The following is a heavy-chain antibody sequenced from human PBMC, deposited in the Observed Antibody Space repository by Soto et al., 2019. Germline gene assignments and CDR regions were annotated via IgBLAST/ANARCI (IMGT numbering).Heavy chain of an antibody. V-gene: IGHV3-33*01. D-gene: IGHD3-22*01. CDR1: GFTFRSYG. Sequence: QEQLVESGGGVVQPERSLRLSCAASGFTFRSYGMHWVRQAPGKGLEWVAVICYDGSDKYYADSVKGRFTISRDNSTLYLQMNRLRAEDTAVYYCARHLGEDSSLSGSNDAFDIWGQGTMVTVSS. CDR3: ARHLGEDSSLSGSNDAFDI. J-gene: IGHJ3*02. CDR2: ICYDGSDK.